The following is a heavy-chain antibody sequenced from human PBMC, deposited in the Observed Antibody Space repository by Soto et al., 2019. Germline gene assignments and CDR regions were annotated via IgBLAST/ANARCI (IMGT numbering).Heavy chain of an antibody. CDR3: VKGGWLDY. J-gene: IGHJ4*02. CDR2: IRPSGDNT. D-gene: IGHD2-15*01. CDR1: GFPFSTYE. Sequence: EVQLLESGGGLVQPGGSLRLSCAASGFPFSTYEMTWVRQAPGKGLEWVSVIRPSGDNTYYADSVKGRFTISRDNSKNTLNLQVNSLSAEDTALYYCVKGGWLDYWGQGTVVTVSS. V-gene: IGHV3-23*01.